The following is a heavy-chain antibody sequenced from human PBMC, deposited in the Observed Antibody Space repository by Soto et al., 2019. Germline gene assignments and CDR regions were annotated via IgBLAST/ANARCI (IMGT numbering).Heavy chain of an antibody. CDR1: GFKFSTFA. J-gene: IGHJ6*02. V-gene: IGHV3-23*01. D-gene: IGHD3-22*01. CDR2: LGDSGTKT. Sequence: GSLRLSCAASGFKFSTFAMSWVRQAPGKGLEWVSGLGDSGTKTYYAASVRGRFIISRDNSKNTVDLQMNSLRAEDTAVYYCAKEFDTSGYYSYYYAMDVWGQGTTVTAP. CDR3: AKEFDTSGYYSYYYAMDV.